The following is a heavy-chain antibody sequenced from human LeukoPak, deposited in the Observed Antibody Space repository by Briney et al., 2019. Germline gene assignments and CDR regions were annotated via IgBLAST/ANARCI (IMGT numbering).Heavy chain of an antibody. CDR3: ARGYYDSSGYYYSHFDY. D-gene: IGHD3-22*01. CDR1: EYTFTGYY. V-gene: IGHV1-2*02. CDR2: INPHSGGT. J-gene: IGHJ4*02. Sequence: GASVKVSCKXSEYTFTGYYMHWVRQAPGQGLEWMGWINPHSGGTNYAQKFQGRVTMTRDTSISTAYMELSRLRSDDTAVYYCARGYYDSSGYYYSHFDYWGQGTLVTVSS.